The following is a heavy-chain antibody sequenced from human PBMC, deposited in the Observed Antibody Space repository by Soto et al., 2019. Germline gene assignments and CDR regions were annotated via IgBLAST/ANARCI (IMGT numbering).Heavy chain of an antibody. J-gene: IGHJ4*02. CDR1: GFTFSSYG. Sequence: QVQLVESGGGVVQPGRSLRLSCAASGFTFSSYGMHWVRQAPGKGLEWVAVIWYDGSNKYYADSVKGRFTISRDNSKNTLYQQMNSLRAEDTAVYYCARGAQELGYCSGASCYGFDYWGQGTLVTVSS. D-gene: IGHD2-15*01. CDR3: ARGAQELGYCSGASCYGFDY. CDR2: IWYDGSNK. V-gene: IGHV3-33*01.